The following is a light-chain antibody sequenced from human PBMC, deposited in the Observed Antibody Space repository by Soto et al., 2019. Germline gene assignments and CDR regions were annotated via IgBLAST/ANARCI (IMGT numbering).Light chain of an antibody. CDR1: GSDVGGYNY. CDR3: SSYTGSSTYVV. CDR2: DVS. Sequence: QSVLTQPASVSGSPGQSITISCTGTGSDVGGYNYVSWYQQHPGKAPKLMIYDVSNRPSGVSNRFSGSKSGNTASLTISGLQAEDEADYYCSSYTGSSTYVVFGGGTKVTVL. V-gene: IGLV2-14*01. J-gene: IGLJ2*01.